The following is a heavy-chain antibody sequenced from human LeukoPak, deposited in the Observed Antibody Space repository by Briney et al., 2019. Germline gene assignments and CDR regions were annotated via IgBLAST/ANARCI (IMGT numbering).Heavy chain of an antibody. J-gene: IGHJ4*02. CDR3: ARRVGSSDCFDY. CDR2: VYHGGSS. Sequence: PSETLSLTCTVSGYSISSGFYWGWIRQPPGKGLEWIGNVYHGGSSYYNPSLKSRVTISVDTSKNQFSLNLYSVTAADTAVYYCARRVGSSDCFDYWGQGTLVTVSS. CDR1: GYSISSGFY. V-gene: IGHV4-38-2*02. D-gene: IGHD6-6*01.